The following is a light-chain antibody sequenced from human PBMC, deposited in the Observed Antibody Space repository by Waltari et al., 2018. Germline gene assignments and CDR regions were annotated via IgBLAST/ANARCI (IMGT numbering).Light chain of an antibody. CDR3: SSYAGSNSHV. V-gene: IGLV2-8*01. CDR1: SSDVGGYTY. Sequence: QSALTQPPSASGSPGQSVTMSCTGTSSDVGGYTYVSWYQQHPGTVPQLIIYELSERPSGVPHRFSGSKSGNTASLTVSGLQAEDEADYYCSSYAGSNSHVFGTGTRVTVL. J-gene: IGLJ1*01. CDR2: ELS.